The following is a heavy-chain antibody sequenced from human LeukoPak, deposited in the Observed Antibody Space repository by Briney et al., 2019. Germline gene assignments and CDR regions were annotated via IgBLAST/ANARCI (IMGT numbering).Heavy chain of an antibody. CDR2: VSYDGGSE. CDR3: ARGYWWNYDY. D-gene: IGHD1-7*01. Sequence: PGGSLRLSCAASRFTFTTFSDYVMHWARQAPGKGLEWVAAVSYDGGSEYYADSVKGRFAVSRDNSKNTLYLQMRSLRPEDTAVYYCARGYWWNYDYWGQGTLVTVSS. CDR1: RFTFTTFSDYV. J-gene: IGHJ4*02. V-gene: IGHV3-30*09.